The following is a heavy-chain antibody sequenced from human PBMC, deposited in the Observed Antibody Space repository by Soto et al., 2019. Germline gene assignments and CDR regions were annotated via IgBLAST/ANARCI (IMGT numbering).Heavy chain of an antibody. D-gene: IGHD2-2*01. CDR2: IYWDDDK. CDR1: GLSLSTSGVG. J-gene: IGHJ5*02. V-gene: IGHV2-5*02. Sequence: QITLKESGPTLVQPTQTLTLTCTFSGLSLSTSGVGVGWIRQPPGKVLEWLALIYWDDDKRYSPSLKSRLTITKDTTKNQVVLTMTNMDPVDTATYYCAHSIEDIVVGNWFDPWGQGTLVTVSS. CDR3: AHSIEDIVVGNWFDP.